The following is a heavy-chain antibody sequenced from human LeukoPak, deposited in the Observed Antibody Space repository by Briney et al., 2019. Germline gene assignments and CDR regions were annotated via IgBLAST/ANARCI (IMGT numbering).Heavy chain of an antibody. Sequence: SETLSLTCTVSGGSVNSGSYYWTWIRPPPEKSLEWIGYIYYNGGTNYNPSLKNRVTMSIDTSKNQFSLWLNSVTAADTAVYYCVRENLSAAPGGDAFDVWGQGTKVTVSS. D-gene: IGHD6-13*01. J-gene: IGHJ3*01. CDR3: VRENLSAAPGGDAFDV. V-gene: IGHV4-61*01. CDR1: GGSVNSGSYY. CDR2: IYYNGGT.